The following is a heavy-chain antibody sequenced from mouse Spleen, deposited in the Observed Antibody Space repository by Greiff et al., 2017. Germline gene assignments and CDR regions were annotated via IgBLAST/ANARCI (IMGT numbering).Heavy chain of an antibody. J-gene: IGHJ2*01. Sequence: EVMLVESGGGLVKPGGSLKLSCAASGFTFSSYAMSWVRQTPEKRLEWVATISSGGGNTYYPDSVKGRFTISRDNAKNTLYLQMSSVKSEDTAMYYCGRHEWFDYWGQGTTLTVSS. CDR3: GRHEWFDY. CDR2: ISSGGGNT. CDR1: GFTFSSYA. V-gene: IGHV5-9*01.